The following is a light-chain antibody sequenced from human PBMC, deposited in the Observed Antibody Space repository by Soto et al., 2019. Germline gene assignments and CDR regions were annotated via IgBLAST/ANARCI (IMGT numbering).Light chain of an antibody. CDR2: GAS. V-gene: IGKV1-39*01. CDR3: QQSYDLPLT. CDR1: QTVAIN. Sequence: IQMTQTPSSLSASVGDRVILTCRASQTVAINFNWYQQKPGKAPKLLMYGASTLQSGVPSRFSGSGSGTDFSLTINGLQPEDFATYYCQQSYDLPLTFGQGTNVEI. J-gene: IGKJ1*01.